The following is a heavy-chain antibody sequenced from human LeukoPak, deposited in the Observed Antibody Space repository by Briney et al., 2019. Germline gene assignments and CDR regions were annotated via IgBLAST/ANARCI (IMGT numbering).Heavy chain of an antibody. J-gene: IGHJ5*02. Sequence: GESLKISCKGSGYSFTSCWIGWVRQMPGKGLEWMGIIYPGDSDTRYSPSFQGQVTISADKSISTAYLQRSSLKASDTAMYYCARQRVDCSSTSCYGGWFDPWGQGTLVTVSS. CDR1: GYSFTSCW. CDR3: ARQRVDCSSTSCYGGWFDP. D-gene: IGHD2-2*01. CDR2: IYPGDSDT. V-gene: IGHV5-51*01.